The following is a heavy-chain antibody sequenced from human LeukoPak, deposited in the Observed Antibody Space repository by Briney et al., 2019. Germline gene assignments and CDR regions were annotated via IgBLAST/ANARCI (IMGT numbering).Heavy chain of an antibody. V-gene: IGHV3-21*01. CDR3: ARLPQSFVGASPFDF. CDR2: ISGSSSFI. D-gene: IGHD3-16*01. Sequence: GGSLRLSCAASGFTFSDYAMTWVRQAPGKGLEWVSSISGSSSFIYYTYSVQGRFTVSRDNAENSLFLQMDSLKAEDTAVYYCARLPQSFVGASPFDFWGQGTLVTVSS. CDR1: GFTFSDYA. J-gene: IGHJ4*02.